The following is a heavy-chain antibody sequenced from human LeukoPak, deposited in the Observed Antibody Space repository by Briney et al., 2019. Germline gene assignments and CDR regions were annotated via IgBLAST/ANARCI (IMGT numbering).Heavy chain of an antibody. V-gene: IGHV1-18*01. D-gene: IGHD1-26*01. CDR2: ISAYNGNT. CDR1: GGTFSSYA. CDR3: ASARGYSGRLDY. Sequence: ASVKVSCKASGGTFSSYAISWVRQAPGQGLEWMGWISAYNGNTNYAQKLQGRVTMTTDTSTSTAHMELRSLRSDDTAVYYCASARGYSGRLDYWGQGTLVTVSS. J-gene: IGHJ4*02.